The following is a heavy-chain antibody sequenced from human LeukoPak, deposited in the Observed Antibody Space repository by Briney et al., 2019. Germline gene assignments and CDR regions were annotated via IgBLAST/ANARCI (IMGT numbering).Heavy chain of an antibody. D-gene: IGHD5-24*01. Sequence: PSETLSLTCTVSGGSFSSSSYYWGWIRQPPGKGLEWIGSILYSGSTNYNPSLKSRVTISIDTSKNQLSLKLSSVTAADTALYYCARGGRITSAVGFNWFDPWGQGTLVTVSS. J-gene: IGHJ5*02. CDR2: ILYSGST. CDR1: GGSFSSSSYY. CDR3: ARGGRITSAVGFNWFDP. V-gene: IGHV4-39*07.